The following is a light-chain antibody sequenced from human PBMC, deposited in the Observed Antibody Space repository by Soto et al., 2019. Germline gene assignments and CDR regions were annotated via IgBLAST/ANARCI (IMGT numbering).Light chain of an antibody. CDR3: QQSDSTPQYA. CDR2: AAS. CDR1: QSISSY. Sequence: DIQMTQSPSSLSASVGDRVTITCRASQSISSYLNWYQQKPGKAPKLLIYAASSLQSGVPSRFSGSGSRTDFTLTISSLQPQDFATYYWQQSDSTPQYAFDQGTKLEIK. V-gene: IGKV1-39*01. J-gene: IGKJ2*01.